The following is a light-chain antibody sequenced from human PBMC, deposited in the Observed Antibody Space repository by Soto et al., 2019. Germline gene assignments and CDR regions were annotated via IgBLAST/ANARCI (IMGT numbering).Light chain of an antibody. Sequence: QSVLTQPPSVSAAPGQTVTISCSGSSSNIGYNYVSWYQQLPGTAPKLLIYDNNKRPSGIPDRFSGSKSGTSATLGITGLQTGDEADYYCGTWDNSLSAVVFGGGTKLTVL. CDR1: SSNIGYNY. V-gene: IGLV1-51*01. CDR3: GTWDNSLSAVV. J-gene: IGLJ2*01. CDR2: DNN.